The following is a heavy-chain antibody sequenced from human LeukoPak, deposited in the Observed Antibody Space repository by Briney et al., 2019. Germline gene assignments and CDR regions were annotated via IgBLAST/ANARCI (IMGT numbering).Heavy chain of an antibody. V-gene: IGHV3-15*01. CDR3: TVVNYGSGSYPLGY. J-gene: IGHJ4*02. Sequence: GGSLRLSCAASGFTFSHAWMSWVRQAPGKGLEWVGRIKNKPDGGTTDYAAPVQGRFTISRDDSKNTLSLQMNCLKAEDTAVYYCTVVNYGSGSYPLGYWGQGTLVTVSS. D-gene: IGHD3-10*01. CDR2: IKNKPDGGTT. CDR1: GFTFSHAW.